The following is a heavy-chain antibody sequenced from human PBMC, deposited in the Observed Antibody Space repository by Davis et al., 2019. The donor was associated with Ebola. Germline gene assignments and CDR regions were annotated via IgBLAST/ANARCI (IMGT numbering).Heavy chain of an antibody. D-gene: IGHD2-2*01. V-gene: IGHV3-48*03. CDR3: ARDQYCSSTSCYRPPYYYGMDV. CDR1: GFTFNTFE. Sequence: GGSLRLSCAASGFTFNTFEMNWVRQAPGKGLEWIASISSSATIISYADSVKGRFTISRDNSKNTLYLQMNSLRAEDTAVYYCARDQYCSSTSCYRPPYYYGMDVWGQGTTVTVSS. J-gene: IGHJ6*02. CDR2: ISSSATII.